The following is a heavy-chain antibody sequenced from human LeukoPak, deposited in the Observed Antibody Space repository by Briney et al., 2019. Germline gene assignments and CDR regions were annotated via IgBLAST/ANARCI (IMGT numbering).Heavy chain of an antibody. CDR1: GFTFHYYG. Sequence: GGSLRLSCAASGFTFHYYGMNWVRQALGKGLEWVSSISSSGVYTYYADSGKGRFTISRDNAENSLYLQMDSLRAEDTGLYYCARGREPYTNTDWFDLWGQGTLVTVSS. CDR2: ISSSGVYT. CDR3: ARGREPYTNTDWFDL. J-gene: IGHJ5*02. V-gene: IGHV3-21*01. D-gene: IGHD2-2*02.